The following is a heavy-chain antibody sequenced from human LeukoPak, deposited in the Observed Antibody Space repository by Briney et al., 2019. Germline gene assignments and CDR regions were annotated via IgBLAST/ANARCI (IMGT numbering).Heavy chain of an antibody. CDR2: IYTSGST. V-gene: IGHV4-4*07. J-gene: IGHJ4*02. Sequence: PSETLFLTCTVSGGSISSYYWSWIRQPAGKGLEWIGRIYTSGSTNYNPSLTHRVTISVDTSNNQFSLKLSSVTAADTAVYYCASNYYDSSGYNYWGQGTLVTVSS. CDR3: ASNYYDSSGYNY. CDR1: GGSISSYY. D-gene: IGHD3-22*01.